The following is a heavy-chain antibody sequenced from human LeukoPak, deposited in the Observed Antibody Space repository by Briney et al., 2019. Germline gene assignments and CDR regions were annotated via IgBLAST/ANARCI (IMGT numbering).Heavy chain of an antibody. CDR1: GYSINSGYY. CDR3: ARHGSDGGFDP. CDR2: IYHTGST. J-gene: IGHJ5*02. Sequence: SETLSLTCAVSGYSINSGYYWGWIRQPPGKGLEWIGSIYHTGSTYYNPSLKSRVTISLDTSKNQFSLKLSSVTAADTAVYYCARHGSDGGFDPWGQGTLVTASS. V-gene: IGHV4-38-2*01. D-gene: IGHD1-1*01.